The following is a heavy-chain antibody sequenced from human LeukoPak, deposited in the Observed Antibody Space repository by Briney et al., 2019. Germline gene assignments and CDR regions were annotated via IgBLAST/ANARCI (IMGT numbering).Heavy chain of an antibody. V-gene: IGHV5-51*01. Sequence: GESLKISCKGSGYSFTSYWIGWVRQMPGKGLEWMGIIYPGDSDTRYSPSFQGQVTISADKSISTAYLQWSSLKASGTAMYYCARGGGTTVTPTDFDYWGQGTLVTVSS. CDR3: ARGGGTTVTPTDFDY. J-gene: IGHJ4*02. CDR2: IYPGDSDT. CDR1: GYSFTSYW. D-gene: IGHD4-11*01.